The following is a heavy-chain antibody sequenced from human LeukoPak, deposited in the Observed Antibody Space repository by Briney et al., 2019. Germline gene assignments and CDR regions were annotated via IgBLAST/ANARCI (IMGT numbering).Heavy chain of an antibody. J-gene: IGHJ4*02. V-gene: IGHV4-59*01. CDR2: IYYSGST. CDR1: GGSISSYY. Sequence: KSSETLSLTCTVSGGSISSYYWSWIRQPPGKGLEWIGHIYYSGSTNYNPSLKSRVTISVDTSKNQFSLKLSSVTAADTAVYYCARGSGNWNGPTDFDYWGQGTLVTVSS. CDR3: ARGSGNWNGPTDFDY. D-gene: IGHD1-1*01.